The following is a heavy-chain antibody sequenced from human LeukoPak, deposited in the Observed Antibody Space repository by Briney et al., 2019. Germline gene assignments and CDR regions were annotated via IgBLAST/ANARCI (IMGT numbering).Heavy chain of an antibody. J-gene: IGHJ4*02. CDR1: GFTFSSYW. CDR2: IHSDGSST. D-gene: IGHD6-6*01. V-gene: IGHV3-74*01. CDR3: ARTRSYYFDY. Sequence: PGGSLRLSCAAYGFTFSSYWMHWVRQAPGKGLVWVSRIHSDGSSTTYADSVKGRFTISRDNAKNTLFLQMNNLRAEDTAVYYCARTRSYYFDYWGQGTLVTVSS.